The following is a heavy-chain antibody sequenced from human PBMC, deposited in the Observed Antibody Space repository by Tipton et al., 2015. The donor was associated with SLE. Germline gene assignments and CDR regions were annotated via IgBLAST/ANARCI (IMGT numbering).Heavy chain of an antibody. CDR1: GGSISSGSYY. V-gene: IGHV4-61*02. J-gene: IGHJ3*02. D-gene: IGHD2-8*02. CDR2: IYTSGST. CDR3: ARQGTGAPDAFDI. Sequence: LRLSCTVSGGSISSGSYYWSWIRQPAGKGLEWIGRIYTSGSTNYNPSLKSRVTISGDTSKNQFSLKLSSVTAADTAVYYCARQGTGAPDAFDIWGQGTMVTVSS.